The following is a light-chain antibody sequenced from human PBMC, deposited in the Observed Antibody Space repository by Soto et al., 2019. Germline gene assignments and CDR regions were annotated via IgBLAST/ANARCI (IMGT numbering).Light chain of an antibody. V-gene: IGKV3-11*01. Sequence: EVVMTQSPATLSVSPGERATLSCRASQSVSSNLAWYQQKPGQAPRLLIYDASKRDTGIPARFSGSGSGTDFTLTISSLEPEDFGVYYCQQRSNWPLTFGGGTKVDIK. CDR1: QSVSSN. CDR3: QQRSNWPLT. J-gene: IGKJ4*01. CDR2: DAS.